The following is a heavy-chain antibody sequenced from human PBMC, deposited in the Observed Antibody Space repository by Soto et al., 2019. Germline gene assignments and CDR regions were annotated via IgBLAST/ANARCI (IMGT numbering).Heavy chain of an antibody. Sequence: SETLSLTCTVSGGSVSSGSYYWSWIRQPPGKGLEWIGYIYYSGSTNYNPSLKSRVTISVDTSKNQFSLKLSSVTAADTAVYYCASRGYCSGGSCSTTSLGYYYYYMDVWGKGTTVTVSS. CDR2: IYYSGST. J-gene: IGHJ6*03. V-gene: IGHV4-61*01. CDR1: GGSVSSGSYY. D-gene: IGHD2-15*01. CDR3: ASRGYCSGGSCSTTSLGYYYYYMDV.